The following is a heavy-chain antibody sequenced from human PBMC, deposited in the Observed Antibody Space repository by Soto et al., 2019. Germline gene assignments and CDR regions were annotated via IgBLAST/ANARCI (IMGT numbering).Heavy chain of an antibody. J-gene: IGHJ4*02. CDR1: GYTFTSYG. CDR2: ISAYNGNT. Sequence: ASVKVSCKASGYTFTSYGISWVRQAPGQGLEWMGWISAYNGNTNYAQKLQGRVTMTTDTSTSTAYMELRSLRSDDTAVYYCGRDIFSGYSSGWYESFDYWGQGTLVTVSS. V-gene: IGHV1-18*01. D-gene: IGHD6-19*01. CDR3: GRDIFSGYSSGWYESFDY.